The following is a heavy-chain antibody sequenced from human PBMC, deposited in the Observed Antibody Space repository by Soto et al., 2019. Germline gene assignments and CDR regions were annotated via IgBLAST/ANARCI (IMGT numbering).Heavy chain of an antibody. CDR3: AKEIGFGGSGMETYYYYGMDV. V-gene: IGHV3-30*18. CDR2: ISYDGSNK. Sequence: GGSLRLSCAASGFTFSSYGMHWVRQAPGKGLEWGAVISYDGSNKYYADSVKGRFTISRDNSKNTLYLQMNSLRAEDTAVYYCAKEIGFGGSGMETYYYYGMDVWGQGTTVTVSS. CDR1: GFTFSSYG. J-gene: IGHJ6*02. D-gene: IGHD3-10*01.